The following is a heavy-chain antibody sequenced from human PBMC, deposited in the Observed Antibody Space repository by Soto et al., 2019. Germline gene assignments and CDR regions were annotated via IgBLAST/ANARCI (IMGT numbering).Heavy chain of an antibody. J-gene: IGHJ4*02. CDR1: GFTFSNYG. D-gene: IGHD3-22*01. CDR3: AKRYYDSSARYFEY. V-gene: IGHV3-23*01. CDR2: FGGNGGST. Sequence: PGGSLRLSCAASGFTFSNYGMSWVRQAPGKGLEWVSTFGGNGGSTYYADSVKGRFTISRDNSKNTLYLQMNSLRAEDTAVYYCAKRYYDSSARYFEYWGQGTLVTVSS.